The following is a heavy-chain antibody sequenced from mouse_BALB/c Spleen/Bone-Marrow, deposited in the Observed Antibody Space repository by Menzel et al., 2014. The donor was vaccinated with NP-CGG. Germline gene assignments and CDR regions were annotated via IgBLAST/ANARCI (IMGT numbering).Heavy chain of an antibody. Sequence: LVKTGASVKISCKASGYSFTGYYMHWVKQSHGKSLEWIGYISCYNGATRCNQKFKGKATFTVDTSSSTSNMPYIDLTCKESAVYFFDEGGTKFWRNAMDYWGQGTSVTVSS. V-gene: IGHV1S34*01. D-gene: IGHD1-3*01. CDR2: ISCYNGAT. CDR1: GYSFTGYY. CDR3: DEGGTKFWRNAMDY. J-gene: IGHJ4*01.